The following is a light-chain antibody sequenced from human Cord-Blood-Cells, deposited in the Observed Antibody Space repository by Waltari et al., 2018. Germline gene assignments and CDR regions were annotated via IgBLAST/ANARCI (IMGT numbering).Light chain of an antibody. Sequence: QSALTQPASVSGSPGQSITIACTGTSSDVGGYNYGAWYQQHPGKAPKLMLYDVSNRPSGVSIRFSGSKSGNTASLTISGLQAEDEADYYCSSYTSSSTHVVFGGGTKLTVL. J-gene: IGLJ2*01. CDR1: SSDVGGYNY. V-gene: IGLV2-14*01. CDR2: DVS. CDR3: SSYTSSSTHVV.